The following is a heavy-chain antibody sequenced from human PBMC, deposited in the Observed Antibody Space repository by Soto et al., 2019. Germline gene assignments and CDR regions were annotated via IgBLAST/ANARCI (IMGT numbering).Heavy chain of an antibody. Sequence: GESLKISCQGSGYSFTSYWIGWVRQMPGKGLEWMGIIYPGDSDTRYSPSFQGQVTISADKSISTAYLQWSSLKASDTAMYYCARGISGSYSGHYYYGMDVWGQGTTVTVSS. CDR3: ARGISGSYSGHYYYGMDV. V-gene: IGHV5-51*01. CDR2: IYPGDSDT. CDR1: GYSFTSYW. D-gene: IGHD1-26*01. J-gene: IGHJ6*02.